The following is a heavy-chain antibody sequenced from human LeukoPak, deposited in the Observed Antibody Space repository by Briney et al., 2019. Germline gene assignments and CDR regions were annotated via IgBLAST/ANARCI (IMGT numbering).Heavy chain of an antibody. Sequence: SETLSLTCTVSGGSISSYYWSWIRQPPGKGLEWIGYIYYSGSTNYNPSLKSRVTISVDTSKNQFSLKLSSVTAADTAVYYCAKEISASRPFDYWGQGTLVTVSS. J-gene: IGHJ4*02. CDR1: GGSISSYY. V-gene: IGHV4-59*01. CDR2: IYYSGST. CDR3: AKEISASRPFDY.